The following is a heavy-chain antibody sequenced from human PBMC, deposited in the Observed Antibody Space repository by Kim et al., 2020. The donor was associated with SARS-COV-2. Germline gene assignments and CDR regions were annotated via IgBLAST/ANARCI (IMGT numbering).Heavy chain of an antibody. V-gene: IGHV1-3*01. J-gene: IGHJ6*02. Sequence: GRVTITRDTSASTAYMELSSLRSEDTAVYYCARNIVVVPAAMWDYYGMDVWGQGTTVTVSS. CDR3: ARNIVVVPAAMWDYYGMDV. D-gene: IGHD2-2*01.